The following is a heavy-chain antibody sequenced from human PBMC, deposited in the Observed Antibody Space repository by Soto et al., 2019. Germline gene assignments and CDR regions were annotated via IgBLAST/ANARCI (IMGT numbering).Heavy chain of an antibody. V-gene: IGHV1-69*01. CDR2: IIPIFGTA. D-gene: IGHD3-22*01. CDR1: GGTFSSYA. Sequence: QVQLVQSGAEVKKPGSSVKVSCKASGGTFSSYAISWMRQAPGQGLEWMGGIIPIFGTANYAQKFQGRVTITADESTNTAYMELSSLRSEDTAVYYCAREGASGSHIGYWGQGTLVTVSS. CDR3: AREGASGSHIGY. J-gene: IGHJ4*02.